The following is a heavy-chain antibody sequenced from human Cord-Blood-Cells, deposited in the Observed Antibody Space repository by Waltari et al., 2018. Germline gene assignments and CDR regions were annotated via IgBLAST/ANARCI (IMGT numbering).Heavy chain of an antibody. J-gene: IGHJ3*02. D-gene: IGHD2-8*01. V-gene: IGHV1-69*06. CDR2: IIPIFGTA. CDR1: GGTFSSHA. Sequence: QVQLVQSGAEVKQPRSSVKVSCKASGGTFSSHATSWLRSAACRGPEWMGGIIPIFGTANYAQKFQGRVTITADKSTSTAYMELSSLRSEDTAVYYCAREGGYCTNGVCYTGAAFDIWGQGTMVTVSS. CDR3: AREGGYCTNGVCYTGAAFDI.